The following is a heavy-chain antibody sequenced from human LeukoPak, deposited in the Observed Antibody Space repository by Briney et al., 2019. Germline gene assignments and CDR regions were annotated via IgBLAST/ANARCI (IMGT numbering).Heavy chain of an antibody. CDR2: IYYSGST. J-gene: IGHJ4*02. Sequence: PSETLSLTYTVSGGSISSYYWSWIRQPPGKGLEWIGYIYYSGSTIYNPSLKSRVTISVDTSKNQFSLKLSSVTAADTAVYYCAGGRRDAYNYNYWGQGTLVTVSS. V-gene: IGHV4-59*01. CDR3: AGGRRDAYNYNY. D-gene: IGHD5-24*01. CDR1: GGSISSYY.